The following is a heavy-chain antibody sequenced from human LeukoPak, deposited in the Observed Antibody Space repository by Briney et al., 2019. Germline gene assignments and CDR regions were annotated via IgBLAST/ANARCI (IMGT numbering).Heavy chain of an antibody. CDR3: ARDGEELTMVRGVKGQNYYYYYMDV. CDR1: GYTFTGYY. CDR2: INPNSGGT. Sequence: WASVTVSYKASGYTFTGYYMHWVRQAPGQGLEWMGWINPNSGGTNYAQKFQGRVTMTRDTSISTAYMELSRLRSDDTAVYYCARDGEELTMVRGVKGQNYYYYYMDVWGKGTTVTVSS. V-gene: IGHV1-2*02. D-gene: IGHD3-10*01. J-gene: IGHJ6*03.